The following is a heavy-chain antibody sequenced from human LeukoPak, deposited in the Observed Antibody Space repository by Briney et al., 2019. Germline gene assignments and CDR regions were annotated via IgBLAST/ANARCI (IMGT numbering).Heavy chain of an antibody. D-gene: IGHD2-15*01. CDR3: ARGPFCSGGACRDDAFDI. J-gene: IGHJ3*02. CDR2: IHHSGNN. CDR1: GDSVRSDSHY. V-gene: IGHV4-61*01. Sequence: PSETLSLTCTVSGDSVRSDSHYWSWIRQPPGKGLEWIGEIHHSGNNNYNPFLNDRATMSLNTTNNQVYLTLISVTAADTAVYYCARGPFCSGGACRDDAFDIWGQGTMVTVSS.